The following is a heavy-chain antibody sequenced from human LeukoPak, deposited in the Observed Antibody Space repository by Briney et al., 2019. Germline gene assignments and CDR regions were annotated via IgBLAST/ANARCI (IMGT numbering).Heavy chain of an antibody. V-gene: IGHV3-49*03. CDR3: AHGSMYQLDY. J-gene: IGHJ4*02. CDR1: GFTFGDYA. Sequence: GGSLRLSCTASGFTFGDYAMSWFRQAPGKGLEWVGFIRSILYGGTKEYAASVKGRFTISRDDSKSIAYLQMNSLRAEDTAVYYCAHGSMYQLDYWGQGTLVTVSS. D-gene: IGHD2-2*01. CDR2: IRSILYGGTK.